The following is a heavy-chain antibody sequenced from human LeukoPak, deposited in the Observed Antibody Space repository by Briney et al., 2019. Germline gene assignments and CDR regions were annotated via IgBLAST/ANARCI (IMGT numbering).Heavy chain of an antibody. D-gene: IGHD2-15*01. CDR3: AKDTVYCSGGSCYSDYYYYGMDV. Sequence: SQTLSLTCAISGDSVSSNSAAWNWIRQSPSRGLEWLGRTYYRSKWYNDYAVSVKSRITVNPDTSKNQFSLQLNSVTPEDTAVYYCAKDTVYCSGGSCYSDYYYYGMDVWGQGTTVTVSS. CDR1: GDSVSSNSAA. J-gene: IGHJ6*02. CDR2: TYYRSKWYN. V-gene: IGHV6-1*01.